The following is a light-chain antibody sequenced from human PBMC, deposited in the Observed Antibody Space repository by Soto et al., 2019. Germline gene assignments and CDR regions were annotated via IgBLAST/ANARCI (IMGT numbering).Light chain of an antibody. J-gene: IGLJ1*01. CDR3: AAWDDSLSGQV. Sequence: QSVLTQPPSASGTPGQRVTISCSGSSSNIGSNYVYWYQHLPGTAPRLLIYRDNQRPSGVPDRFSGSKSGTSASLAISGLRSEDEADYYCAAWDDSLSGQVFGTGTKVPV. CDR2: RDN. CDR1: SSNIGSNY. V-gene: IGLV1-47*01.